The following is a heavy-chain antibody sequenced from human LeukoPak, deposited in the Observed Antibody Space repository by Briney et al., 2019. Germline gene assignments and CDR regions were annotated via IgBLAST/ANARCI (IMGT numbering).Heavy chain of an antibody. Sequence: SETLSLTCAVYGGSFSGYYWSWTRQPPGKGLEWIGEINHSGSTNYNPSLKSRVTISVDTSKNQFSLKLSSVTAADTAVYYCARGRGYSGYVGAYFDYWGQGTLVTVSS. V-gene: IGHV4-34*01. CDR1: GGSFSGYY. CDR2: INHSGST. D-gene: IGHD5-12*01. J-gene: IGHJ4*02. CDR3: ARGRGYSGYVGAYFDY.